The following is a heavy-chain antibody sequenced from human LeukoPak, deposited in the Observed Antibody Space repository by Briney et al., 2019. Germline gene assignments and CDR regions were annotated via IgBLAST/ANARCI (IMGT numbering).Heavy chain of an antibody. CDR3: AKTFRYCSSGSCYSHLYYFDY. CDR2: ISGSGGST. CDR1: GFTFSSYA. J-gene: IGHJ4*02. V-gene: IGHV3-23*01. D-gene: IGHD2-15*01. Sequence: PGGSLRLSCAASGFTFSSYAMSWVRQAPGKGLEWVSAISGSGGSTYYADSVKGRFTISRDNSKNTLYLQMNSLRAEDTAVYYCAKTFRYCSSGSCYSHLYYFDYWGQGTLVTVSS.